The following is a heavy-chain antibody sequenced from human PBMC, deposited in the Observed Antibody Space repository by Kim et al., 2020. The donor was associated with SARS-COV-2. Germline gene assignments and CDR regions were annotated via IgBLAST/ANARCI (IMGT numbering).Heavy chain of an antibody. V-gene: IGHV3-66*04. CDR1: GITVSSNF. CDR2: IYSGGST. CDR3: ASQPDSSRWYYYYYFLDV. Sequence: GGSLRHSCAASGITVSSNFMSWVRQAPGKGLEWISVIYSGGSTYYADSVKGRFSMSRDHSKNTVVLQMNSLRPEDTAVYYCASQPDSSRWYYYYYFLDV. D-gene: IGHD6-13*01. J-gene: IGHJ6*03.